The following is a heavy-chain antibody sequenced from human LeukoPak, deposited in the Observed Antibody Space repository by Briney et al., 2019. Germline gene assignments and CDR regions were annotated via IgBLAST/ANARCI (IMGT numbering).Heavy chain of an antibody. CDR3: ARDITMVRGVMDYYYYGMDV. Sequence: ASVKVSCTASGYTFTGYYMHWVRQAPGQGLEWMGWITPNSGGTNYAQKFQGRVTMTRDTSISTAYMELSRLRSDDTAVYYCARDITMVRGVMDYYYYGMDVWGQGTTVTVSS. V-gene: IGHV1-2*02. CDR1: GYTFTGYY. D-gene: IGHD3-10*01. J-gene: IGHJ6*02. CDR2: ITPNSGGT.